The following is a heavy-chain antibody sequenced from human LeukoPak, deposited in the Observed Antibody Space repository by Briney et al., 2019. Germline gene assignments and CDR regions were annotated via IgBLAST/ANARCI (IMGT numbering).Heavy chain of an antibody. Sequence: GGSLRLSCAASGFSFSPYWMSWVRQAPGKGLEWVSSISSSSSYIYYADSVKGRFTISRDNAKNSLYLQMNSLRAEDTAVYYCARDLVVVVAAMEVYYYGMDVWGQGTTVTVSS. CDR2: ISSSSSYI. V-gene: IGHV3-21*01. J-gene: IGHJ6*02. D-gene: IGHD2-15*01. CDR1: GFSFSPYW. CDR3: ARDLVVVVAAMEVYYYGMDV.